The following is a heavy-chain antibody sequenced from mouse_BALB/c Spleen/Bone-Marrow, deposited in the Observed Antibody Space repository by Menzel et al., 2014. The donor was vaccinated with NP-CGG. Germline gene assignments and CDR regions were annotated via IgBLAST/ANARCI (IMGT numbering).Heavy chain of an antibody. D-gene: IGHD1-1*01. Sequence: LEESGAELAKPGASVKMSCKASGYTFSSYWMHWIKRRPGQGLEWIGYISPTTGYTEYSQKFKDKATLTADKSSSTAYMQLSSLTSEDSAVYYCARYGNFLAMDYWGQGTSVTVSS. V-gene: IGHV1-7*01. J-gene: IGHJ4*01. CDR3: ARYGNFLAMDY. CDR1: GYTFSSYW. CDR2: ISPTTGYT.